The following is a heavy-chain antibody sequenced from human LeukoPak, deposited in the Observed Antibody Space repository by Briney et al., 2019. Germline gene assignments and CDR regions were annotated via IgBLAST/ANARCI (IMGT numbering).Heavy chain of an antibody. Sequence: PGGSLRLSCAASGFSVSGYYMGWVRQAPGKGLEWVWVIYKDEATFYIASVKGRFTISRDKSRNTLDLQMNSPGPEDTAVYFCAREVGHNSGWPSPFDFWGRGTLVSVSS. CDR3: AREVGHNSGWPSPFDF. V-gene: IGHV3-66*02. CDR2: IYKDEAT. CDR1: GFSVSGYY. J-gene: IGHJ4*02. D-gene: IGHD6-19*01.